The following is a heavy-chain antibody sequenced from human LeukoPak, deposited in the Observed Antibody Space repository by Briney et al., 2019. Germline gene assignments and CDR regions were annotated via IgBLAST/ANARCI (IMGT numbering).Heavy chain of an antibody. CDR1: GFTFSTFE. V-gene: IGHV3-43*02. Sequence: GGSLRLSCAASGFTFSTFEMNWVRQAPGKGLEWVSLISGDGRSTYYADSVKGRFTISRDNSKNSLYLQMNSLRTEDTAFYYCAKDIGEGSAWYQGLDYWGQGTLVTVSS. CDR2: ISGDGRST. CDR3: AKDIGEGSAWYQGLDY. J-gene: IGHJ4*02. D-gene: IGHD6-19*01.